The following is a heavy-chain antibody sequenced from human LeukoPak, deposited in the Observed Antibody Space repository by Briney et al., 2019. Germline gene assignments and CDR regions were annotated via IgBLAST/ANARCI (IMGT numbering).Heavy chain of an antibody. Sequence: GGSLRLSCAASGFTFSSYSMNWVRQAPGKGLEWVSSISSSSSYIYYADSVKGRFTISSDNSKNTLYLQMNSLRAEDTAVYYCAKDYDSSGYYSGRAFDIWGQGTMVTVSS. CDR3: AKDYDSSGYYSGRAFDI. CDR1: GFTFSSYS. V-gene: IGHV3-21*01. D-gene: IGHD3-22*01. CDR2: ISSSSSYI. J-gene: IGHJ3*02.